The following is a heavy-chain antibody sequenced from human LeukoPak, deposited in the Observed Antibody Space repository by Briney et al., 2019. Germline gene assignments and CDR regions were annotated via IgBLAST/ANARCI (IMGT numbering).Heavy chain of an antibody. Sequence: SETLSLTCTVSGGSISSYYWSWIRQPPGKGLEWIGYIYYSGSTNYNPSLKSRVTISVDTSKNQSSLKLSSVTAADTAVYYCAIYSYAKGFDYWGQGTLVTVSS. J-gene: IGHJ4*02. CDR1: GGSISSYY. CDR2: IYYSGST. D-gene: IGHD5-18*01. V-gene: IGHV4-59*01. CDR3: AIYSYAKGFDY.